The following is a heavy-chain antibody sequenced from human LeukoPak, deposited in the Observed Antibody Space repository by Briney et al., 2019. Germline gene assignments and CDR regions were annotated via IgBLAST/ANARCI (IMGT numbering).Heavy chain of an antibody. D-gene: IGHD4-17*01. CDR2: IYHSGST. CDR1: GGSISSGGYS. J-gene: IGHJ3*02. CDR3: ARDNYGDYSHAFDI. V-gene: IGHV4-30-2*01. Sequence: SETLSLTCAVSGGSISSGGYSWSWIRQPPGKGLEWIGYIYHSGSTYYNPSLKSRVTMSLDRSKNQFSLKLSSVTAADTAVYCCARDNYGDYSHAFDIWGQGTMVTVSS.